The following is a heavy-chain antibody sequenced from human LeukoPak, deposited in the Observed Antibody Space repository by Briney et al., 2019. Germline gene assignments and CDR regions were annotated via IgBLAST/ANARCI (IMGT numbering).Heavy chain of an antibody. V-gene: IGHV4-39*01. CDR3: AKTYYYDPFDY. Sequence: PSETLSLTCTVPGGSISSGDYYWAWIRQPPGKGVQWIVSIYSSGSTYYNPSLKSRVTISRDTSKNQFSLRLTSVTPADTAVYYCAKTYYYDPFDYWGQGTLVTVS. CDR2: IYSSGST. CDR1: GGSISSGDYY. D-gene: IGHD3-22*01. J-gene: IGHJ4*02.